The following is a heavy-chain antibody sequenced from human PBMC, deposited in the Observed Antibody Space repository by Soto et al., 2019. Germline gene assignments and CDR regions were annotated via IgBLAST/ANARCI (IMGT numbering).Heavy chain of an antibody. J-gene: IGHJ4*02. CDR1: GFTFSSYA. CDR3: TKHMIALATASIY. CDR2: ISRGGDVT. V-gene: IGHV3-23*01. D-gene: IGHD3-16*01. Sequence: AGGSLRLSCVGSGFTFSSYAMSWVRQAPGKGLEWVSAISRGGDVTYYSDSVKGRFTISRDNSKNTLLLQMDSLRAEDTALYYCTKHMIALATASIYWGQGALVTVSS.